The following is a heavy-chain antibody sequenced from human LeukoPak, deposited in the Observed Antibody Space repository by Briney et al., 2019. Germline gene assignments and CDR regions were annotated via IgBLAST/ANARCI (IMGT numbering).Heavy chain of an antibody. CDR2: IGTVGET. J-gene: IGHJ4*02. CDR1: GFTFSNYD. D-gene: IGHD2/OR15-2a*01. Sequence: GGSLRLSCAASGFTFSNYDMHWVRQTPGKGLEWVSVIGTVGETYYPGSVKGRFTISRENAKNSLYLQMNSLRAGDTAVYYCVASITLNFAYRGQGTLVTVSS. V-gene: IGHV3-13*01. CDR3: VASITLNFAY.